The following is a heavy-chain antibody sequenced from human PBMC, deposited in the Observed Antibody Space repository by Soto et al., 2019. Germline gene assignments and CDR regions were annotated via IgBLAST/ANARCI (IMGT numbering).Heavy chain of an antibody. V-gene: IGHV1-69*13. J-gene: IGHJ6*02. Sequence: SVKVSCKASGGTFSTFSIGRVRQAPGQGLEWMGGIIPMLAKTNYAQKFQGRVTMTADESTSTAYMDLSCLRSDHTAVYYCVKDILEWVFGSGDYNYYGIDVWGQGPTVAVSS. D-gene: IGHD3-3*01. CDR3: VKDILEWVFGSGDYNYYGIDV. CDR1: GGTFSTFS. CDR2: IIPMLAKT.